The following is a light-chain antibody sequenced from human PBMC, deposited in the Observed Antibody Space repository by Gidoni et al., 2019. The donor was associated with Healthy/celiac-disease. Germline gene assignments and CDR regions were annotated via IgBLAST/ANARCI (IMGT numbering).Light chain of an antibody. Sequence: DIQMTQSPSSLSASVGDRVTITCRASQSISSYLNWYQQKPGKAPKLLIYAASSLQSGVPSRFSGSGSGIDFTLTISSLQPEDFATYYCQQSWTLGQGTKLEIK. CDR2: AAS. J-gene: IGKJ2*01. CDR3: QQSWT. V-gene: IGKV1-39*01. CDR1: QSISSY.